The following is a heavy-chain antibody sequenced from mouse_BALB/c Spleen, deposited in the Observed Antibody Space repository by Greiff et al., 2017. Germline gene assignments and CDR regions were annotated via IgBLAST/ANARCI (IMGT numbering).Heavy chain of an antibody. CDR3: ARGSYYYGSSPHAMDY. CDR1: GYTFTDYN. CDR2: INPNNGGT. Sequence: VQLQQSGPELVKPGASVKIPCKASGYTFTDYNMDWVKQSHGKSLEWIGDINPNNGGTIYNQKFKGKATLTVDKSSSTAYMELRSLTSEDTAVYYCARGSYYYGSSPHAMDYWGQGTSVTVSS. V-gene: IGHV1-18*01. J-gene: IGHJ4*01. D-gene: IGHD1-1*01.